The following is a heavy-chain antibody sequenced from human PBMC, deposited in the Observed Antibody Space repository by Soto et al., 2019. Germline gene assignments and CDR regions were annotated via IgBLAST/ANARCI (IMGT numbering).Heavy chain of an antibody. J-gene: IGHJ6*02. CDR3: AASGILTGFYYYVMDV. Sequence: SVKVSSKASGFTFTSSAVQWVRQARGQRLEWIGWIVVGSGNTNYAQKFQERVTITRDMSTSTAYMELSSLRSEDTAVYHCAASGILTGFYYYVMDVWGQGTTVTGSS. D-gene: IGHD3-9*01. V-gene: IGHV1-58*01. CDR1: GFTFTSSA. CDR2: IVVGSGNT.